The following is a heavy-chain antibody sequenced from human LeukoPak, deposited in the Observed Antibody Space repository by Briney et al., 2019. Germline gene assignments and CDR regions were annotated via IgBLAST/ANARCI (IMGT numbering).Heavy chain of an antibody. CDR2: IRYDGSNK. J-gene: IGHJ4*02. V-gene: IGHV3-30*02. Sequence: GGSLRLSCAVSGFTFSSYGMHWVRQAPGKGLEWVAYIRYDGSNKYYADSVKGRFTISRDNYKNTLYLQMNSLRAEDTAVYYCAKDWHSSSWYYFDYWGQGTLVTVSS. D-gene: IGHD6-13*01. CDR1: GFTFSSYG. CDR3: AKDWHSSSWYYFDY.